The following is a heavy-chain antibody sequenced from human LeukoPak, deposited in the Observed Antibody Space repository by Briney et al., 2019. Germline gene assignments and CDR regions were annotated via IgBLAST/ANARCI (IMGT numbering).Heavy chain of an antibody. J-gene: IGHJ5*02. V-gene: IGHV3-53*01. CDR1: EFNVSDNY. CDR3: VGQLFA. CDR2: KYRGGNT. Sequence: QPGGSLRLSCTASEFNVSDNYMTWVRQAPGRGLEWISVKYRGGNTYYADSVKGRFTISRDNSKNMIYLHMNDLRTEDTAKYYCVGQLFAWGQETLVIVST. D-gene: IGHD6-13*01.